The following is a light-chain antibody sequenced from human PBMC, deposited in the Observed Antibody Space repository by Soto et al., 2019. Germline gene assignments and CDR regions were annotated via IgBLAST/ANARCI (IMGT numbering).Light chain of an antibody. CDR1: SSDVGAYDY. CDR2: EVS. J-gene: IGLJ1*01. Sequence: QSALTQPPSASGSPGQTVIISCAGTSSDVGAYDYVSWYQQHPGKAPKLIIYEVSKWPSGVPDRFSGSKSGNTASLTVSGLQAEDEADYYCSSYSGSNNLYVFGTGTQLTVL. CDR3: SSYSGSNNLYV. V-gene: IGLV2-8*01.